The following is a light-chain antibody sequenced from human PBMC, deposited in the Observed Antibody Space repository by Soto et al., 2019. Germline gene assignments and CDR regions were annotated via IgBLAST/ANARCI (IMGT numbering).Light chain of an antibody. V-gene: IGKV1-5*03. CDR1: QNINSW. J-gene: IGKJ1*01. CDR3: QQYNTFSGT. CDR2: KAS. Sequence: DIQMTQSPSTLSASVGDRVTITCRASQNINSWLAWYQQRPGKAPKLLIHKASFLQSGAPSRFSGSESGTEFTLTISSLQPDDFATYYCQQYNTFSGTFGQGTKVAIK.